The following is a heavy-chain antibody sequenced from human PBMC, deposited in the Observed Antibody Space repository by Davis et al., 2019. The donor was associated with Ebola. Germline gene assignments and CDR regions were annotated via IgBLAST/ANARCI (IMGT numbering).Heavy chain of an antibody. CDR1: GGSISSSSYY. J-gene: IGHJ3*02. CDR3: ARVGAYCGGDCYAFDI. D-gene: IGHD2-21*01. V-gene: IGHV4-39*07. CDR2: IYYSGST. Sequence: SETLSLTCTVSGGSISSSSYYWGWIRQPPGKGLEWIGSIYYSGSTYYNPSLKSRVTISVDTSKNQFSLKLSSVTAADTAVYYCARVGAYCGGDCYAFDIWGQGTMVTVSS.